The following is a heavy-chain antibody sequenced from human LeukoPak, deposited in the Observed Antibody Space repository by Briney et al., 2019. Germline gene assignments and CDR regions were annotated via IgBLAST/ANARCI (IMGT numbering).Heavy chain of an antibody. V-gene: IGHV4-34*01. CDR1: GGSFSGYY. CDR3: ARGGTRDTAMAVTHLDY. Sequence: SETLSLTCAVYGGSFSGYYWSWIRQPPGKGLEWIGKINHSGSTNYNPSLKSRVTISVDTSKNQFSLKLSSVTAADTAVYYCARGGTRDTAMAVTHLDYWGQGTLVTVSS. D-gene: IGHD5-18*01. CDR2: INHSGST. J-gene: IGHJ4*02.